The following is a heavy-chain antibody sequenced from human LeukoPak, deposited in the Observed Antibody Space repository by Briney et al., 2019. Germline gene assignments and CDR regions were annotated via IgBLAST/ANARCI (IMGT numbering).Heavy chain of an antibody. V-gene: IGHV4-30-2*01. CDR3: ARVRGRFLETDPFDY. Sequence: LRLSCAASGFIFSNYAMSWVRQAPGKGLEWIGYIYHSGSTYYNPSLKSRVTISVDRSKNQFSLKLSSVTAADTAVYYCARVRGRFLETDPFDYWGQGTLVTVSS. J-gene: IGHJ4*02. CDR2: IYHSGST. CDR1: GFIFSNYA. D-gene: IGHD3-3*01.